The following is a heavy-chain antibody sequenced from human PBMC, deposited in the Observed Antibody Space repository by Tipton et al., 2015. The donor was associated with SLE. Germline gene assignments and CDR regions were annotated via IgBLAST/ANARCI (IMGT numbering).Heavy chain of an antibody. V-gene: IGHV4-34*01. Sequence: TLSLTCAVHDGSLSNYYWSWFRRPPGRGLEWIGEITRRGKTNYNPSLKSRVTISVDTSKNQFSLNLRSVPAADTAVYYCARGGTGDGRNPFDPWGQGTLVTVSS. CDR1: DGSLSNYY. D-gene: IGHD4-23*01. CDR2: ITRRGKT. CDR3: ARGGTGDGRNPFDP. J-gene: IGHJ5*02.